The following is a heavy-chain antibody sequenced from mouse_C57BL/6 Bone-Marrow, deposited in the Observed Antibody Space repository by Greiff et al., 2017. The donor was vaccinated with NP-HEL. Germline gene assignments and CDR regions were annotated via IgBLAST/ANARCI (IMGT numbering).Heavy chain of an antibody. D-gene: IGHD2-1*01. CDR3: ARGGNYEGYYYAMDY. V-gene: IGHV2-2*01. Sequence: QVQLQQSGPGLVQPSQSLSITCTVSGFSLTSYGVHWVRQSPGKGLEWLGVIWSGGSTDYNAAFISRLSISKDNSKSQVFFKMNSLQADDTAIYYCARGGNYEGYYYAMDYWGQGTSVTVSS. J-gene: IGHJ4*01. CDR2: IWSGGST. CDR1: GFSLTSYG.